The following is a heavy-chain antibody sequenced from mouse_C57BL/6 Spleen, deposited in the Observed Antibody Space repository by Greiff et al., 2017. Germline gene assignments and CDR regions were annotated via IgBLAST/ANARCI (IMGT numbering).Heavy chain of an antibody. CDR1: GFTFSSYG. J-gene: IGHJ1*03. CDR2: ISSGGSYT. V-gene: IGHV5-6*02. D-gene: IGHD4-1*01. CDR3: ARTGTGDWYFDV. Sequence: DVMLVESGGDLVKPGGSLKLSCAASGFTFSSYGMSWVRQTPDKRLEWVATISSGGSYTYYPDSVKGRFTISRDNAKNTLYLQMSSLKSEDTAMYYCARTGTGDWYFDVWGTGTTVTVSS.